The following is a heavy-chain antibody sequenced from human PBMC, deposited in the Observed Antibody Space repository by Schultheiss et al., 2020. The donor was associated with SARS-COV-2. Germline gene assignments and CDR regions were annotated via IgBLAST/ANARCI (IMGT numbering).Heavy chain of an antibody. J-gene: IGHJ1*01. CDR1: GYSISSGYY. Sequence: SETLSLTCAVSGYSISSGYYWGWIRQPPGKGLEWIGSIYHSGSTYYNPSLKSRVTISVDTSKNQFSLKLSSVTAADTAVYYCARDGAHYYGSGSYLPYFQHWGQGTLVTVSS. CDR2: IYHSGST. D-gene: IGHD3-10*01. CDR3: ARDGAHYYGSGSYLPYFQH. V-gene: IGHV4-38-2*02.